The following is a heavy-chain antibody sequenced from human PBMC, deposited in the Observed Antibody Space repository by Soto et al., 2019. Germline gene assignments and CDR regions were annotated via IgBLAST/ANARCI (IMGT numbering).Heavy chain of an antibody. Sequence: EVQLLESGGELVQPGGSLRLSCVASGFTFSRSAMTWVRQAPGQGLEWVSGISDDGGATYYADSVKGRFTISRDTSENTLFPLMNSLRAEDTAVYYCAHGKGHDSSGYYHPVADYWGQGTLVTVSS. D-gene: IGHD3-22*01. CDR2: ISDDGGAT. V-gene: IGHV3-23*01. CDR3: AHGKGHDSSGYYHPVADY. CDR1: GFTFSRSA. J-gene: IGHJ4*02.